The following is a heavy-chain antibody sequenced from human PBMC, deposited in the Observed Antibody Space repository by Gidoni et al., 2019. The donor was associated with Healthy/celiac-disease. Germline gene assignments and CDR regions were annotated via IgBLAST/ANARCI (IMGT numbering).Heavy chain of an antibody. V-gene: IGHV3-21*01. CDR3: ARSNRYCSGGSCYYDY. J-gene: IGHJ4*02. Sequence: EVQLVESGGGLVKPGGSLRLSCAASGFPFSSYSMNWVRQAPGKGLEWVSSISSSSSYIYYADSVKGRFTISRDNAKNSLYLQMNSLRAEDTAVYYCARSNRYCSGGSCYYDYWGQGTLVTVSS. CDR2: ISSSSSYI. D-gene: IGHD2-15*01. CDR1: GFPFSSYS.